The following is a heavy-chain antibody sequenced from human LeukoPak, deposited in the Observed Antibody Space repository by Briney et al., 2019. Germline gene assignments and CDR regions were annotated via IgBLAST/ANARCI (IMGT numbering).Heavy chain of an antibody. Sequence: GGSLRLSCAASGFTFSSYWMSWVRQAPGKGLEWVANVKQDGSEKYYVDSVKGRFTISRDNAKNSLYLQMNSLRAEDTAIYYCARDPYNGNYGDSYYYYMDVWGKGTTVTISS. D-gene: IGHD1-26*01. V-gene: IGHV3-7*01. J-gene: IGHJ6*03. CDR3: ARDPYNGNYGDSYYYYMDV. CDR1: GFTFSSYW. CDR2: VKQDGSEK.